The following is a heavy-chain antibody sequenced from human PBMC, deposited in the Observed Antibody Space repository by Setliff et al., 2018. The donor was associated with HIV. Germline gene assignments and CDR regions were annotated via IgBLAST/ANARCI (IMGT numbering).Heavy chain of an antibody. CDR3: ARYRRFADYIDV. Sequence: SETLSLTCAVSGYSISSGYYWGWIRQTPGKGLEWIGSIYHSGTTYYNPSLRSRVTISVDTSKNQFSLKLSSATAADTAVYYCARYRRFADYIDVWGKGTTVTVSS. CDR1: GYSISSGYY. V-gene: IGHV4-38-2*01. J-gene: IGHJ6*03. CDR2: IYHSGTT. D-gene: IGHD1-26*01.